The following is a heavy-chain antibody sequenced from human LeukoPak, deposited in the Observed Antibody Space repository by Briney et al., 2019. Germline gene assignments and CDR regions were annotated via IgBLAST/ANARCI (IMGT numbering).Heavy chain of an antibody. CDR1: GYTFTSYG. V-gene: IGHV1-18*01. CDR3: ARDGPGYYGPGIILPDY. D-gene: IGHD3-10*01. Sequence: GASVKVSCKASGYTFTSYGISWVRQAPGQGLEWMGWISAYNGNTNYAQKLQGRVTMTTDTSTSTAYMELRSLRSDDTAVYYCARDGPGYYGPGIILPDYWGQGTLVTVSS. CDR2: ISAYNGNT. J-gene: IGHJ4*02.